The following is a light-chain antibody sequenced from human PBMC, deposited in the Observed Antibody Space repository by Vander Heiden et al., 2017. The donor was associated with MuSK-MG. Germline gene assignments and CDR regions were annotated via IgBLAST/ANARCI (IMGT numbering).Light chain of an antibody. CDR2: YDS. CDR3: QVGDSSSDHVV. V-gene: IGLV3-21*04. J-gene: IGLJ2*01. Sequence: SYVLTQPPSVSVAPGTTARITCGGNNIGSKSVHWYQQKPGQAPVLVIYYDSDRPSGIPERFSGSNSGNTATLTISRVEAGDEADYYCQVGDSSSDHVVFGGGTKLTVL. CDR1: NIGSKS.